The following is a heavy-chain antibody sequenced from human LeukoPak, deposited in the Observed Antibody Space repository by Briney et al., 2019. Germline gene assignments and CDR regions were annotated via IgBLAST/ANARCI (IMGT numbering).Heavy chain of an antibody. J-gene: IGHJ2*01. Sequence: GGSLRLSCAASGFTFSSYDMHWVRQVTGKDLEWVSGIGTAGGTYYLGSVKGRFTISRENAQNSLYLQMNSLRAGDTAVYYCARARSPTLGYFDLWGRGTLVTVSS. CDR2: IGTAGGT. CDR1: GFTFSSYD. V-gene: IGHV3-13*01. D-gene: IGHD1-26*01. CDR3: ARARSPTLGYFDL.